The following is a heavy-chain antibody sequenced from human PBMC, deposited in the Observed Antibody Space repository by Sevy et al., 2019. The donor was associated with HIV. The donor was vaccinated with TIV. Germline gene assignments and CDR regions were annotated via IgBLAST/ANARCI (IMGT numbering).Heavy chain of an antibody. CDR1: GFTFGNYA. J-gene: IGHJ6*02. V-gene: IGHV3-23*01. Sequence: GGSLRLSCAASGFTFGNYAMSWVRQAPGKGLEWVSSISRSGGSTHYADSVKGRVTISRDKSKSTLFLQMNSLRAEDTAVYYCAKVDVVVPVADYGLDVWGQGTMVTVSS. D-gene: IGHD2-2*01. CDR3: AKVDVVVPVADYGLDV. CDR2: ISRSGGST.